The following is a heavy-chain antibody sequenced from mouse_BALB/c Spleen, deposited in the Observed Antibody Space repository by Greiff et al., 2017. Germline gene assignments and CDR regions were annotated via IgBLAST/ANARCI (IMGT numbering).Heavy chain of an antibody. J-gene: IGHJ3*01. Sequence: VQLQQSGPGLVAPSQSLSITCTVSGFSLTSYGVHWVRQPPGKGLEWLGVIWAGGSTNYNSALMSRLSISKDNSKSQVFLKMNSLQTDDTSMYYCARDRNIYYDYDGFAYWGQGTLVTVSA. V-gene: IGHV2-9*02. D-gene: IGHD2-4*01. CDR2: IWAGGST. CDR1: GFSLTSYG. CDR3: ARDRNIYYDYDGFAY.